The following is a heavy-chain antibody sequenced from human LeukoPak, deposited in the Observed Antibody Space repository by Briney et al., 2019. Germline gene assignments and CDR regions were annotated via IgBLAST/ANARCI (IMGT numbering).Heavy chain of an antibody. CDR2: INHSGST. CDR1: GGSFSGYY. V-gene: IGHV4-34*01. J-gene: IGHJ4*02. Sequence: SETLSLTCAVYGGSFSGYYWSWIRQPPGKGLDWIGEINHSGSTNYNPSLKSRVTISVDTSKNQFSLMLSSVTAADTAVYYCARGRGYNSFDYWGQGTLVTVSS. D-gene: IGHD5-24*01. CDR3: ARGRGYNSFDY.